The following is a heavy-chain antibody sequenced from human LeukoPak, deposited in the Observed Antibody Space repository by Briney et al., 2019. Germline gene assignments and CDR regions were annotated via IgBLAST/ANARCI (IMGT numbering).Heavy chain of an antibody. Sequence: GGSLRLSCAASGFTFSSYGMHWVRQAPGKGLEWVAVISYDGSNKYYADSVKGRFTISRDNSKNTLYLQMNSLRAEDTAVYYCARGSHRYYDSSGYYWGQGTLVTVSS. J-gene: IGHJ4*02. CDR3: ARGSHRYYDSSGYY. CDR1: GFTFSSYG. V-gene: IGHV3-30*03. D-gene: IGHD3-22*01. CDR2: ISYDGSNK.